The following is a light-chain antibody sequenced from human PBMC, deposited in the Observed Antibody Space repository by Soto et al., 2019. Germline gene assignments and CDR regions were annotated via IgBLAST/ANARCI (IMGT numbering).Light chain of an antibody. J-gene: IGKJ1*01. CDR2: GAS. Sequence: EIVLTQSPGTLSLSPGERGTLSCRASQSVSSYSLAWYQKKPGQAPRPLIYGASSRAAGIPDRFSGSGSGTDFTLTISGLEPEDFAVYYCQQYGSSLTWTFGQGTKVDI. CDR3: QQYGSSLTWT. V-gene: IGKV3-20*01. CDR1: QSVSSYS.